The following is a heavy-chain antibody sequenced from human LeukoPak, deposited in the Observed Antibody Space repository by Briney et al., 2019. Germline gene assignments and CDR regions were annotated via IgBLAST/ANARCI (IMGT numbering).Heavy chain of an antibody. CDR2: IYNDGRT. CDR1: GFIVNNKY. Sequence: GGSLRLSCAASGFIVNNKYMTWVRQAPGKGLEWVSLIYNDGRTYYADSVKGRCTISRDNSKNTLYLQMNSLRVEDTAVYYCARGLFLSGYLDAFDIWGQGTVVTVSS. D-gene: IGHD3-22*01. V-gene: IGHV3-53*01. J-gene: IGHJ3*02. CDR3: ARGLFLSGYLDAFDI.